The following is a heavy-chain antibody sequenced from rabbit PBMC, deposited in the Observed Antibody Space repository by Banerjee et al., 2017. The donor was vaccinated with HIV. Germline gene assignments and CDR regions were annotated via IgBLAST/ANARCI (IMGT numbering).Heavy chain of an antibody. CDR2: INTSSGNT. CDR3: ARSVAGADWSYAL. J-gene: IGHJ4*01. CDR1: GFSFSNKCV. D-gene: IGHD8-1*01. Sequence: QSLEESGGDLVKPEGSLTLTCTASGFSFSNKCVMCWVRQAPGKGLEWIGCINTSSGNTVYASWVNGRFTISRSTSLSTVDLKMTSLTAADTATYFCARSVAGADWSYALWGPGTLVTVS. V-gene: IGHV1S43*01.